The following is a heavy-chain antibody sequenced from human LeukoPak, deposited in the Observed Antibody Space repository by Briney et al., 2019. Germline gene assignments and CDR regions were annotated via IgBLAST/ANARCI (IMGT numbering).Heavy chain of an antibody. CDR2: IRYDGSNK. V-gene: IGHV3-30*02. CDR3: AKEPYYYDSSRPGSYYYMDV. D-gene: IGHD3-22*01. J-gene: IGHJ6*03. CDR1: GFTFSSYG. Sequence: GGSLRLSCAASGFTFSSYGMHWVRQAPGKGLEWVAFIRYDGSNKYYADFVKGRFTISRDNSKNTLYLQMNSLRAEDTAVYYCAKEPYYYDSSRPGSYYYMDVWGKGTTVTVSS.